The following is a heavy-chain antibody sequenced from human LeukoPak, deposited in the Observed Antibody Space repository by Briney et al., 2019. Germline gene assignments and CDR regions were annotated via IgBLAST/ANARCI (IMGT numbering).Heavy chain of an antibody. CDR2: INWNGGST. CDR1: GLTFDDYG. CDR3: ARRDIVVVPASILGAFDI. Sequence: GGSLRLSCAASGLTFDDYGMSWVRQAPGKGLEWVSGINWNGGSTGYADSVKGRLTISRDNAKNSLYLQMNSLRAEDTALYYCARRDIVVVPASILGAFDIWGQGTMVTVSS. J-gene: IGHJ3*02. D-gene: IGHD2-2*02. V-gene: IGHV3-20*04.